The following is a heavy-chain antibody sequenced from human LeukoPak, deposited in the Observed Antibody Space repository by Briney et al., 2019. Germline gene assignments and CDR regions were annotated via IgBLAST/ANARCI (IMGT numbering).Heavy chain of an antibody. CDR3: ARGRALWYYYDSSGYSI. J-gene: IGHJ3*02. Sequence: PSETLSLTCAVYGGSFSGYYWSWIRQPPGKGLEWIGEINHSGSTNYNPSLKSRVTISVDTSKNQFSLKLSSVTAADTAVYYCARGRALWYYYDSSGYSIWGQGTMVTVSS. CDR2: INHSGST. V-gene: IGHV4-34*01. CDR1: GGSFSGYY. D-gene: IGHD3-22*01.